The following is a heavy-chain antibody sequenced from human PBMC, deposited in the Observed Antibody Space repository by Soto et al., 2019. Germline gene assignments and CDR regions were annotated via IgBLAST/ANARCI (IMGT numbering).Heavy chain of an antibody. V-gene: IGHV2-5*02. J-gene: IGHJ5*02. Sequence: SGPTLVNPTQTLTLTCTFSGFSLSTSGEGVGWIRQPPGKALEWLALIFWDDDKRYNSSLRSRLTITKATSKNQVVLTLTNMDPVETATYYCAHRRDDTVGVPADISAWFDPWGQGTQVTVS. D-gene: IGHD2-2*01. CDR1: GFSLSTSGEG. CDR2: IFWDDDK. CDR3: AHRRDDTVGVPADISAWFDP.